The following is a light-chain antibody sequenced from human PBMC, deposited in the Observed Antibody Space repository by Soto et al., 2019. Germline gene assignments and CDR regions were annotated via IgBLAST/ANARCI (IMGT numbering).Light chain of an antibody. Sequence: DIHMTQSPSSLSASVGDRVTIPCRASQGISNYLAWYQQKPGKVPKLLIYAASTLQSGVPSRFSGSGSGTDFNFNISTPQSEDGATYYCQAYNSARPFTFGPGTKVDIK. CDR3: QAYNSARPFT. CDR1: QGISNY. CDR2: AAS. J-gene: IGKJ3*01. V-gene: IGKV1-27*01.